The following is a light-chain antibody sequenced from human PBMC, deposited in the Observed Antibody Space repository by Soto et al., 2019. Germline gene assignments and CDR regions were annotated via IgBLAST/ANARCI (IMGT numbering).Light chain of an antibody. Sequence: QSALTQPASVSGSPGQSVTISCAGTSGDVGGYNYVSWYQQHPGKAPKLMIHAVTNRPSGVSNRFSGSKSGNTASLTISSLQAEDEADYDCCSYTGASTYVFGTGTKITVL. CDR2: AVT. J-gene: IGLJ1*01. CDR1: SGDVGGYNY. V-gene: IGLV2-14*01. CDR3: CSYTGASTYV.